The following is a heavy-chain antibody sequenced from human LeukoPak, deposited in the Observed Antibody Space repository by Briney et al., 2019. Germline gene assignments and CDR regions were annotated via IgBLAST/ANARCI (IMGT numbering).Heavy chain of an antibody. V-gene: IGHV4-31*11. J-gene: IGHJ3*02. CDR3: ARGRTARRAFDI. CDR1: GGSISSGGYY. CDR2: IYYSGST. D-gene: IGHD6-6*01. Sequence: PSQTLSLTCAVSGGSISSGGYYWSWIRQHPGKGLEWIGYIYYSGSTYYNPSLKSRVTISVDTSKNQFSLKLSSVTAADTAVYYCARGRTARRAFDIWGQGTMVTVSS.